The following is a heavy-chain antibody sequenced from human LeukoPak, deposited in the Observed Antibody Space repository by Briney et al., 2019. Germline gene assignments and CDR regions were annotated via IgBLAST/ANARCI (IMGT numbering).Heavy chain of an antibody. V-gene: IGHV3-30*02. CDR2: IRYDGSNK. CDR3: AKDYLLPRNPLAAAFDY. CDR1: GFTFSSYG. Sequence: GGSLRLSCAASGFTFSSYGMHWVRQAPGKGLEWVAFIRYDGSNKYYADSVKGRFTISRDNSKNTLYLQMNSLRAEDTAVYYCAKDYLLPRNPLAAAFDYWGQGTLVTVSS. D-gene: IGHD6-13*01. J-gene: IGHJ4*02.